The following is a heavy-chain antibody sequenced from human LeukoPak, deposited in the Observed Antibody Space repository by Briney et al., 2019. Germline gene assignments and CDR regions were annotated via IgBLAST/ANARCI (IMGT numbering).Heavy chain of an antibody. Sequence: PSVKVSCKASGYTFTSYDINSVRQATGPGLEWMGWRNPNSGNTGYAQKFQGRVTITRNTSISTAYMELSSLRSEDTAVYYCSRHILDAFDIWGQGTMVTVSS. CDR1: GYTFTSYD. V-gene: IGHV1-8*03. CDR2: RNPNSGNT. D-gene: IGHD6-6*01. CDR3: SRHILDAFDI. J-gene: IGHJ3*02.